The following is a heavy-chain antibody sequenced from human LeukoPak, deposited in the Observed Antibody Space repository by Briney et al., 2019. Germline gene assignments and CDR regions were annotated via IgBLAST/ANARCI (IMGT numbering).Heavy chain of an antibody. Sequence: GGSLRLSCAASGFTFSSYWMHWVRQAPGKGLVWVSRINSDGSSTTYGDSVKGRFTISRDNSKNTLYLQMNSLRAEDTGVYYCARRDGDNDRGFDYWGQGTLVTVSS. CDR2: INSDGSST. J-gene: IGHJ4*02. CDR1: GFTFSSYW. CDR3: ARRDGDNDRGFDY. V-gene: IGHV3-74*01. D-gene: IGHD4-23*01.